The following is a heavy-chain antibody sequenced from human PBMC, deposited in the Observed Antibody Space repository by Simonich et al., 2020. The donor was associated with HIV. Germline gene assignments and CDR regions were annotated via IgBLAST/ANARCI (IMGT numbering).Heavy chain of an antibody. CDR1: GYTLTEVS. J-gene: IGHJ2*01. CDR2: CDVENGET. V-gene: IGHV1-24*01. Sequence: QVQLVQSGAEVKKPGASVKVSCKVSGYTLTEVSIHWVRQAPGKGIEWWGGCDVENGETLYAQEFPGRVTMTAYTSTDTAYMELSSLRSEDTAVYYCATDSIGWSFDLWGRGTLVTVSS. CDR3: ATDSIGWSFDL.